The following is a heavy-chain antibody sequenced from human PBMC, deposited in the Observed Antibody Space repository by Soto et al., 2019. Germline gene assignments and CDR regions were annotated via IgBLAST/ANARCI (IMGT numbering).Heavy chain of an antibody. Sequence: ASETLSLTCTVSGGSISSGDYYWSWIRQPPGKGLEWIGNIYDSGSTYYNPSLKSRVTISVDTSKNQFSLKLSSVTAADTAVYYCAREQWLSYYYYGIDVWGQGTTVTVSS. CDR3: AREQWLSYYYYGIDV. V-gene: IGHV4-30-4*01. CDR1: GGSISSGDYY. CDR2: IYDSGST. J-gene: IGHJ6*02. D-gene: IGHD6-19*01.